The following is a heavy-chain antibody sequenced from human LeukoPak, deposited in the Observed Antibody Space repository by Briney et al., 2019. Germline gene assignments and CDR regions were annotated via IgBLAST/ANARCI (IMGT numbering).Heavy chain of an antibody. J-gene: IGHJ4*02. Sequence: GGSLRLSCAASGFTFSSYWIHWVRQAPGKGLVWVSRINSDGSSTSYADSVKGRFTISRDNAKNTLYLQMNSLRAEDTAVYYCARAEYYDFWSGYREYYFDYWGQGTLVTVSS. D-gene: IGHD3-3*01. CDR1: GFTFSSYW. CDR2: INSDGSST. V-gene: IGHV3-74*01. CDR3: ARAEYYDFWSGYREYYFDY.